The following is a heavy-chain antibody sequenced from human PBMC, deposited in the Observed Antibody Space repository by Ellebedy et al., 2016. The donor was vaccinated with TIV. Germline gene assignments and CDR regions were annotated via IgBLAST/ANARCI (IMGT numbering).Heavy chain of an antibody. CDR2: IKGRYDGGAT. D-gene: IGHD2/OR15-2a*01. J-gene: IGHJ4*02. CDR3: FYGDEVD. V-gene: IGHV3-15*01. CDR1: GFIFSNAW. Sequence: GESLKISCAASGFIFSNAWMAWVRQAPGKGLEWVGQIKGRYDGGATTYATPVKGRFIISKDFSKDTLYLQMNSLKIDDTGVYYCFYGDEVDWGQGTQVTVSA.